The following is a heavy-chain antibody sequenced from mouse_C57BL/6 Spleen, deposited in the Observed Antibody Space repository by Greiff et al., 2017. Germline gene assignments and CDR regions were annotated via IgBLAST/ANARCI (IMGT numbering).Heavy chain of an antibody. CDR1: GYTFTSYW. CDR2: IDPSDSYT. J-gene: IGHJ3*01. V-gene: IGHV1-59*01. Sequence: QVQLQQPGAELVMPGTSVKLSCKASGYTFTSYWMHWVKQRPGQGLEWIGVIDPSDSYTNYNQQFKGKATLTVATSSSKAYMQLSSLTSEDSAGYYCSSTCYDVAWFAYWGQGTLVTVAA. CDR3: SSTCYDVAWFAY. D-gene: IGHD2-12*01.